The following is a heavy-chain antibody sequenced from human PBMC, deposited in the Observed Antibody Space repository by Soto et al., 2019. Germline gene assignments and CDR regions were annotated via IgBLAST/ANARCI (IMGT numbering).Heavy chain of an antibody. V-gene: IGHV3-30*18. CDR3: AKDRAEAASDYYYHGMRF. CDR2: ISSDGSTK. D-gene: IGHD6-19*01. CDR1: GFIFSNYG. J-gene: IGHJ6*02. Sequence: QVQLVESGGGGVQPGRSLRLACAASGFIFSNYGLHWFRQAPGKWLELVAVISSDGSTKNYADSVKGRLTISRDKFKKPVYLQMNRMRVEDTAVSFCAKDRAEAASDYYYHGMRFWAQGTTVTIS.